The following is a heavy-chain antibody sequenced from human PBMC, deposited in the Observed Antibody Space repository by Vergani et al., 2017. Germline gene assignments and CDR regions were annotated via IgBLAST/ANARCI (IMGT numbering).Heavy chain of an antibody. CDR1: GFTFSDYY. J-gene: IGHJ6*02. D-gene: IGHD3-3*01. CDR3: ARGNDLGLYYYDGMDV. CDR2: ISSSGSTI. V-gene: IGHV3-11*04. Sequence: VQLLESGGGLVKPGGSLRLSCAASGFTFSDYYMSWIRQAPGRGLEWVSYISSSGSTIYYADSLKGRFTIFRDNAKNSVFLQMNSLRAEDTAVYYCARGNDLGLYYYDGMDVWGQGTTVTVSS.